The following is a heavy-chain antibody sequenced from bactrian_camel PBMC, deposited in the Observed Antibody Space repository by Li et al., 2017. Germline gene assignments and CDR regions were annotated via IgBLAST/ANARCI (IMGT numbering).Heavy chain of an antibody. D-gene: IGHD3*01. CDR3: ATDALYGLNSPST. CDR2: ISAVSILGST. J-gene: IGHJ4*01. V-gene: IGHV3S1*01. Sequence: QLVESGGGLVQPGGSLRLSCAASGFTVNNYWMYWVRQVPGKGLEWVSHISAVSILGSTYADSVKGRFTISRNNAKNTVYLQMNSLKSEDAALYYCATDALYGLNSPSTWGQGTQVTVS. CDR1: GFTVNNYW.